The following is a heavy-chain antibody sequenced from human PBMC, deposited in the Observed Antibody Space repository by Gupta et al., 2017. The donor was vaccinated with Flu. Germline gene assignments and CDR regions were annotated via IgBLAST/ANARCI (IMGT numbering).Heavy chain of an antibody. CDR2: IYTSGST. V-gene: IGHV4-4*07. Sequence: QVQLQESGPGLVKPSETLSLTCTVSGGSISSYYWSWIRQPAGKGLEWIGRIYTSGSTNYDPSLKSRVTMSVDTSKNQFSLKLSSVTAADTAVYYCARGWGNQPSDYCSSTSCYEYGMDVWGQGTTVTVSS. CDR3: ARGWGNQPSDYCSSTSCYEYGMDV. D-gene: IGHD2-2*01. J-gene: IGHJ6*02. CDR1: GGSISSYY.